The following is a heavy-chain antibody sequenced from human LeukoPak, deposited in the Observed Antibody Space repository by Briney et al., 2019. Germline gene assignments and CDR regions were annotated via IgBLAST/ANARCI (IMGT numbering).Heavy chain of an antibody. J-gene: IGHJ4*02. CDR1: GGSISSYY. Sequence: SETLSLTCTVSGGSISSYYWSWIRQPPGKGLEWIGYIYYSGGTNYNPPLKSRVTISVDTSKNQFSLKLSSVTAADTAVYYCARGPYCGGDCYTFDYWGQGTLVTVSS. D-gene: IGHD2-21*02. CDR2: IYYSGGT. V-gene: IGHV4-59*01. CDR3: ARGPYCGGDCYTFDY.